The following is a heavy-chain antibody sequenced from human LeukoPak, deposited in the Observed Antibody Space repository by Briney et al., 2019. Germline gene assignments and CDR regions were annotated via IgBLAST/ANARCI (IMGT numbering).Heavy chain of an antibody. CDR2: IYHSGST. Sequence: PSETLSLTCAVSGDSINNNKWWSWVRQPPGKGLEWIGEIYHSGSTNYNPSLKSRVTILVDKSKNQFSLKLSSVTAADTAVYYCARVGIRPTRPFFDYWGQGTLVTVSS. J-gene: IGHJ4*02. CDR1: GDSINNNKW. CDR3: ARVGIRPTRPFFDY. D-gene: IGHD5-18*01. V-gene: IGHV4-4*02.